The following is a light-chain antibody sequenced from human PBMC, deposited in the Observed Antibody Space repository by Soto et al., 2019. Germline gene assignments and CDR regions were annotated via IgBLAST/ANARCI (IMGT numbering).Light chain of an antibody. CDR1: SSDVGVYNY. CDR2: EVS. CDR3: SSYVGSNNFYV. Sequence: QSALTQPPSASGSPGRSVTISCTGTSSDVGVYNYVSWYQQHPGKAPKFIIYEVSKRPSGVPDRFSGSKSGNTASLTVSGLQAEDEADYYCSSYVGSNNFYVFGTGTKLTVL. V-gene: IGLV2-8*01. J-gene: IGLJ1*01.